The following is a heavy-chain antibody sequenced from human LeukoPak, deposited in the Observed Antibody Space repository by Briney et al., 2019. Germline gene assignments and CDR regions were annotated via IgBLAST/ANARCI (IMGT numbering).Heavy chain of an antibody. V-gene: IGHV3-23*01. J-gene: IGHJ4*02. D-gene: IGHD3-22*01. Sequence: SGGSLRLSCAVSGITLSNYGMSWVRQAPGKGLEWVAGISDSGGGTKYADSVKGRLTISRDNPKNTLYLQMNSLRAEDTAVYFCAKRGVVIRVILVGFHKEAYYFDSWGQGALVTVSS. CDR1: GITLSNYG. CDR2: ISDSGGGT. CDR3: AKRGVVIRVILVGFHKEAYYFDS.